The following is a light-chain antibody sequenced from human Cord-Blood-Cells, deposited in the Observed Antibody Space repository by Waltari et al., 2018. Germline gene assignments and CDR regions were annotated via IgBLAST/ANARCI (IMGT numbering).Light chain of an antibody. CDR3: SSYTSSSTYV. CDR2: DVS. J-gene: IGLJ1*01. V-gene: IGLV2-14*01. CDR1: SSDVGGYNY. Sequence: QSALTQPASVSGSPGQSITISCTATSSDVGGYNYVSWYQQHPGKAPKLMIYDVSKRPSGVSTRFSGSKSGNTASLTISGLQAEDEADYYCSSYTSSSTYVFGTGTKVTVL.